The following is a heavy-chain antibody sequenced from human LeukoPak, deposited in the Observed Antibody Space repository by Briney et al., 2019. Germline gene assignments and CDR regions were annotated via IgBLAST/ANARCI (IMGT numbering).Heavy chain of an antibody. D-gene: IGHD1-26*01. J-gene: IGHJ4*02. V-gene: IGHV1-18*01. CDR3: ARDGGTYYYFDH. CDR2: ISANNGNT. Sequence: ASVKVSCKASGYTFTSYGISWVRQAPGQGLEWMGWISANNGNTNYAQRLQGRVTMTTDTSTSTVYMELRSLRYDDTAIYYCARDGGTYYYFDHWGQGTLVTVSS. CDR1: GYTFTSYG.